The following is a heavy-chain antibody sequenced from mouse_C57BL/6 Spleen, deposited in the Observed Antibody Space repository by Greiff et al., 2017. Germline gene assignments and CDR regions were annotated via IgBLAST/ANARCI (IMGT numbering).Heavy chain of an antibody. J-gene: IGHJ4*01. CDR1: GFTFSDYG. V-gene: IGHV5-17*01. Sequence: EVMLVESGGGLVQPGGSLKLSCAASGFTFSDYGMHWVRQAPEKGLEWVAYISSGSSTIYYADTVKGRFTISRDNAKNTLFLQMTSLRSEDTAMYYCARPYPYAMDYWGQGTSVTVSS. CDR3: ARPYPYAMDY. CDR2: ISSGSSTI.